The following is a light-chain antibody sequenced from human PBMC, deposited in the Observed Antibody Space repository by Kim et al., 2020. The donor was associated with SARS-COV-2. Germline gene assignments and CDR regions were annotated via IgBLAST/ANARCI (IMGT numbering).Light chain of an antibody. Sequence: PAVTLTLTCASSTGPVTNSYFPTWSQQTPGQPPRALICTTTQKYSWTRARFSGCLLGGKAALTLSGVQPEDEAEYYCLLHFGSTGVFGGGTQLTVL. CDR1: TGPVTNSYF. CDR2: TTT. CDR3: LLHFGSTGV. J-gene: IGLJ3*02. V-gene: IGLV7-43*01.